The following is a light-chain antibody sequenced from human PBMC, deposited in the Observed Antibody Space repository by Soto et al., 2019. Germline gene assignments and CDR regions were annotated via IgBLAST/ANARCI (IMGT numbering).Light chain of an antibody. CDR3: QKYSSVPV. J-gene: IGKJ3*01. V-gene: IGKV1-27*01. Sequence: DIQMTQSPSSLSASVGDRVTITCRASQGISNYVAWYQQKPGKPPKLLIYAASTLQSGVPSRFSGSGSGTDVTLTINSLQPEDVATYSCQKYSSVPVFGPGTKVDIK. CDR2: AAS. CDR1: QGISNY.